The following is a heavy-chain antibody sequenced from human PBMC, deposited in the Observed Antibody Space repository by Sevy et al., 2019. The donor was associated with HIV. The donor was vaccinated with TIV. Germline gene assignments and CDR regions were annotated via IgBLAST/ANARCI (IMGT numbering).Heavy chain of an antibody. V-gene: IGHV1-18*01. J-gene: IGHJ5*02. CDR2: ISGYNGYT. CDR1: GYSFTNYG. CDR3: AKEGKNIRSWFDP. D-gene: IGHD3-3*02. Sequence: ASVKVSCKASGYSFTNYGIGWVRQAPGQGLEWMGWISGYNGYTNSAQNLQGRVTMTTETSPSKAYMGRRNLRSDETAIYYCAKEGKNIRSWFDPWGQGTLVTVSS.